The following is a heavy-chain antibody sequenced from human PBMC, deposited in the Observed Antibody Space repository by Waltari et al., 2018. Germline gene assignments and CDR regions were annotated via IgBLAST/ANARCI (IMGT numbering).Heavy chain of an antibody. CDR1: GDSIRGHY. Sequence: QVQLQESGPGLVEPSETLSLTCTVSGDSIRGHYWSWIRQPPGKGLEWIGYIFNSATTNYNPSRKSRGTMSADMSKNQLALRLTSMTAADTAGYYCAGGYGAYCGEDCSDPFDIWGRGTMVTVSS. V-gene: IGHV4-59*11. D-gene: IGHD2-21*01. CDR3: AGGYGAYCGEDCSDPFDI. CDR2: IFNSATT. J-gene: IGHJ3*02.